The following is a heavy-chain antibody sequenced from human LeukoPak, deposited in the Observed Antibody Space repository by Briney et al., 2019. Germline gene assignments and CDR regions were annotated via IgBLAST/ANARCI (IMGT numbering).Heavy chain of an antibody. J-gene: IGHJ4*02. Sequence: PGGSLRLSCSASGLTFSRFAMHWVRQAPGKGLEYVSAISSNGGSTYYADSVKGRFTISRDNSKNTLYLQMSSLRAGDTAVYYCVKDGSGSYYTYYFDYWGQGTLVTVSS. CDR1: GLTFSRFA. V-gene: IGHV3-64D*06. CDR2: ISSNGGST. CDR3: VKDGSGSYYTYYFDY. D-gene: IGHD3-10*01.